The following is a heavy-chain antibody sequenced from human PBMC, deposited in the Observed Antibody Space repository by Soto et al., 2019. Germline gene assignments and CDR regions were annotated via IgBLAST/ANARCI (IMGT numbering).Heavy chain of an antibody. D-gene: IGHD6-13*01. J-gene: IGHJ4*02. CDR1: GCTFTTYG. CDR2: ISAYSGST. V-gene: IGHV1-18*01. CDR3: ARDFTKSSSWPYYFDY. Sequence: ASVKVSCKASGCTFTTYGISWVRQAPGQGLEWMGWISAYSGSTKFAQKLQGRVTMTTDTSTTTAYMELRSLTSDETAVYYCARDFTKSSSWPYYFDYWGQGTLVTVSS.